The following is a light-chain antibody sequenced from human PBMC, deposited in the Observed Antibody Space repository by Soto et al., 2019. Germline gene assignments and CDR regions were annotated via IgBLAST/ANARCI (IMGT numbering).Light chain of an antibody. CDR2: KAS. CDR1: QSISSW. J-gene: IGKJ5*01. CDR3: QQYNSYPT. Sequence: DIQMTQSPSTLSASVGDRVTITCRASQSISSWLAWYQQKPGKAPKLLIYKASSLESGVPSRFSVSGSGTEFPLTISSLQPDDFATYYCQQYNSYPTFGQGTRLEIK. V-gene: IGKV1-5*03.